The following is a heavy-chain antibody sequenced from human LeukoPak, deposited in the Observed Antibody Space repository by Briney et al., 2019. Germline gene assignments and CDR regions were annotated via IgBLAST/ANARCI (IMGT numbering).Heavy chain of an antibody. CDR2: INGDGSTT. V-gene: IGHV3-74*01. CDR3: ASLVGGYYPPVEAFDV. Sequence: GGSLRLSCAASGFTFSSYSMNWVRQAPGKELVWVSRINGDGSTTNYADSVRGRFTISRDNAKNTLYLQMNSLRADDSAVYFCASLVGGYYPPVEAFDVWGQGTMVTVSS. CDR1: GFTFSSYS. J-gene: IGHJ3*01. D-gene: IGHD3-3*01.